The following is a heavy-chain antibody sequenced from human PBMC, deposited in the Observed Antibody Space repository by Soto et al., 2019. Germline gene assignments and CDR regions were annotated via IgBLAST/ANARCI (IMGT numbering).Heavy chain of an antibody. Sequence: SETLSLTCTVSGGSISSYYWSWIRQPPGKGLEWIGYIYYSGSTNYNPSLRSRVTISVDTSKNQFSLKLTSVTAAETAVYYCVRTARQGAVAPHWFDRWGQGTQVTVSS. D-gene: IGHD2-21*02. V-gene: IGHV4-59*08. J-gene: IGHJ5*02. CDR1: GGSISSYY. CDR3: VRTARQGAVAPHWFDR. CDR2: IYYSGST.